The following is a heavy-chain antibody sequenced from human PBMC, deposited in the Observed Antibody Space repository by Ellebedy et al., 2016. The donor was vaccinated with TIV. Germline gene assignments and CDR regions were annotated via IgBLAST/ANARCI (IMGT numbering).Heavy chain of an antibody. D-gene: IGHD1-26*01. CDR2: IIPIFGTA. CDR1: GGTFSSYA. Sequence: AASVKVSCKASGGTFSSYAISWVRQAPGQGLEWMGGIIPIFGTANYAQKFQGRVTITADESTSTAYMELSSLRSEDTAVYYCARVGVGAKGYYFDYWGQGTLVTVSS. CDR3: ARVGVGAKGYYFDY. J-gene: IGHJ4*02. V-gene: IGHV1-69*13.